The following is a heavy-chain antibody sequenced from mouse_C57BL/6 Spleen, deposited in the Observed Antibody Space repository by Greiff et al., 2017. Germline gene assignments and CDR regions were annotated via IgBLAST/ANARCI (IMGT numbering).Heavy chain of an antibody. J-gene: IGHJ4*01. CDR2: ISNDGSN. Sequence: EVQRVESGPGLVKPSPSLSFSCSVSGYSITSGYYWNWIRQFPGNKLEWMGYISNDGSNNYNPSLKNRISITRDTSKNPFFLKLHSVTTEDTAAYYCARVHGSSYNYAMDYWGQGTSVTVSS. V-gene: IGHV3-6*01. CDR1: GYSITSGYY. CDR3: ARVHGSSYNYAMDY. D-gene: IGHD1-1*01.